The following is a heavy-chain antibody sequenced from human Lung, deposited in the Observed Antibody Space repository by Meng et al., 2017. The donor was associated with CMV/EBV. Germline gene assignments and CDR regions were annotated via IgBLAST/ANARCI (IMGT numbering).Heavy chain of an antibody. CDR1: GYTFTTYD. CDR3: ARTRIEVEPDGRKIKYYNYGMDV. J-gene: IGHJ6*02. CDR2: MNPNSGST. V-gene: IGHV1-8*01. Sequence: SVXVSXXASGYTFTTYDINWVRQATGQGLEWMGWMNPNSGSTGYAQKFQGRVTLTRVTSISTAYMELSSLTSDDTAVYYCARTRIEVEPDGRKIKYYNYGMDVWGQGTXVTVSS. D-gene: IGHD2-2*01.